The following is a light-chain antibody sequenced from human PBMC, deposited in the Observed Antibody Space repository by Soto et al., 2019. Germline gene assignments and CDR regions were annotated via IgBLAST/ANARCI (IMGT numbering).Light chain of an antibody. CDR2: GAS. CDR3: QQYGSLPLT. Sequence: EIEMTQSPATLSVSPGERATLSCRASQSVNTNLAWYQQKPGQAPRLLIYGASTRAPGIPDRFSGSGSGTDFTLTISRLEPEDFAVYYCQQYGSLPLTFGGGTKVEIK. V-gene: IGKV3-20*01. J-gene: IGKJ4*01. CDR1: QSVNTN.